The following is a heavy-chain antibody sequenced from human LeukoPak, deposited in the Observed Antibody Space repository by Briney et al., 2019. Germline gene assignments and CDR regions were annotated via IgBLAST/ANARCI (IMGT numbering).Heavy chain of an antibody. J-gene: IGHJ6*04. CDR1: GGSFSGYY. V-gene: IGHV4-34*01. CDR3: ARVLLGYCSSTSCYYYYGMDV. CDR2: INHSGST. D-gene: IGHD2-2*01. Sequence: SETLSLTCAVYGGSFSGYYWSWIRQPPGKGLEWIGEINHSGSTNYNPSLKSRVTISVDTSKNQFSLKLSSVTAADTAVYYCARVLLGYCSSTSCYYYYGMDVWGKGTTVTVSS.